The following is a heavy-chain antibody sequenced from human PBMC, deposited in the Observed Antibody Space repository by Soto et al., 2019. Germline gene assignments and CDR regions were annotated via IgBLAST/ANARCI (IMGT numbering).Heavy chain of an antibody. D-gene: IGHD6-13*01. CDR1: GDSVSSNSAA. CDR2: TYYRSKWYN. J-gene: IGHJ6*03. Sequence: SQTLSLTCAISGDSVSSNSAAWNWIRQSPSRGLEWLGRTYYRSKWYNDYAVSVKSRITINPDTSKNQFSLQLNSVTPEDTAVYYCARALRIAAAGDSYYYYYMDVWGKGTTVTVSS. V-gene: IGHV6-1*01. CDR3: ARALRIAAAGDSYYYYYMDV.